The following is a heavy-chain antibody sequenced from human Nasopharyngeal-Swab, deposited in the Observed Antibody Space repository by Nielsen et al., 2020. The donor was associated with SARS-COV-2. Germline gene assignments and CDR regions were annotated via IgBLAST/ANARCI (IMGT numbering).Heavy chain of an antibody. CDR3: ARDAPAHYGAFY. J-gene: IGHJ4*02. Sequence: GGSLRLSCAASGFTSSSFGMHWVRQAPGKGLEWVAFIAHDASNEYYGDSVKGRFSISRNSSKNTLYLQMDSLRGEDTAVYYCARDAPAHYGAFYWGQGTRVTVSS. CDR2: IAHDASNE. V-gene: IGHV3-30*03. CDR1: GFTSSSFG. D-gene: IGHD4-17*01.